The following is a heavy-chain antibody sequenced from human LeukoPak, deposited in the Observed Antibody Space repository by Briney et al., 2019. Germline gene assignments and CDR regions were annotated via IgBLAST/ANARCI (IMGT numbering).Heavy chain of an antibody. CDR1: GGSIRSYF. V-gene: IGHV4-4*07. D-gene: IGHD4-11*01. CDR2: IYTLGSA. CDR3: ARVNSLAPTAYYYYYYYMDV. J-gene: IGHJ6*03. Sequence: PSETLSHTCTVSGGSIRSYFRSWIRQPARKGLPWIGRIYTLGSANYNPSLNSRVTMSVDTSKNQFSLKLSSVSAADTAVYYCARVNSLAPTAYYYYYYYMDVWGKGTTVTVSS.